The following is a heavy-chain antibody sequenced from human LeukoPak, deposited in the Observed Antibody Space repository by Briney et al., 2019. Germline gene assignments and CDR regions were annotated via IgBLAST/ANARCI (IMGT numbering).Heavy chain of an antibody. CDR3: ARSSILTGPFDY. V-gene: IGHV5-51*01. D-gene: IGHD3-9*01. J-gene: IGHJ4*01. Sequence: GEALKIYCKGSGYSFPSYWIGWVRQMPRKGLGWMGIIYPGDSDTRYSPSFQGQVPISAHKSISTAYLQWSSLKTSDTDMYYCARSSILTGPFDYWGQGTLVTVSS. CDR1: GYSFPSYW. CDR2: IYPGDSDT.